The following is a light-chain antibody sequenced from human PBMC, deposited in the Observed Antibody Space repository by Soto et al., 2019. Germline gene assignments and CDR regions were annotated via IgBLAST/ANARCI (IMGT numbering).Light chain of an antibody. CDR3: ATWDRTLSTVV. CDR1: SSNIGNNY. V-gene: IGLV1-51*02. J-gene: IGLJ2*01. Sequence: QSVLTQPPSVSAAPGQRVTISCSGNSSNIGNNYVSWYQQLPGTAPKLLISESDKRPSGIPDRFSGSKSGTSATLGITGLQTGDEADYYCATWDRTLSTVVFGGGTKLTV. CDR2: ESD.